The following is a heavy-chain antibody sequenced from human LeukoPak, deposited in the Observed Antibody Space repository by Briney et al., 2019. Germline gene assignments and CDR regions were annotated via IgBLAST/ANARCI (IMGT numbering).Heavy chain of an antibody. Sequence: SETLSLTCTVSGGSISSSSYYWGWIRQPPGKGLEWIGSIYYSGSTYYNPSLKSRVTISVDTSKNQFSLKLSSVTAADTAVYYCARALQLWSFYYYYYGMDVWGQGTTVTVSS. CDR3: ARALQLWSFYYYYYGMDV. J-gene: IGHJ6*02. CDR2: IYYSGST. D-gene: IGHD5-18*01. V-gene: IGHV4-39*01. CDR1: GGSISSSSYY.